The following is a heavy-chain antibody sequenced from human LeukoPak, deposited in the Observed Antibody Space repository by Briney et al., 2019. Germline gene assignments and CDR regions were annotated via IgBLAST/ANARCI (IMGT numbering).Heavy chain of an antibody. CDR2: INHSGIT. CDR1: GGSFSGYY. V-gene: IGHV4-34*01. J-gene: IGHJ6*03. CDR3: ATTYSNYYFDYLDV. Sequence: SETLSLTCAVYGGSFSGYYWSWIRQPPGKGLEWIGEINHSGITNYNPSLKSRVTISVDTSKNQFSLKLSSVTAADTAVYYCATTYSNYYFDYLDVWGKGTTVTVSS. D-gene: IGHD4-11*01.